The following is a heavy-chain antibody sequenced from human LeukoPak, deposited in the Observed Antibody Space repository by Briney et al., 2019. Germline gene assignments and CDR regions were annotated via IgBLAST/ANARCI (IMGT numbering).Heavy chain of an antibody. CDR3: ATDRDNSDWQKRFDS. D-gene: IGHD2-21*02. V-gene: IGHV3-7*01. CDR2: INQDAREI. CDR1: GFTFSRYW. Sequence: GGSLRLSCAAAGFTFSRYWMNWYRQAPGKGLEWVGNINQDAREINYVDSVRGRFTISRDNAKNSLHLQMNSLRAEDTAVYYCATDRDNSDWQKRFDSWGQGTLVTVSS. J-gene: IGHJ4*02.